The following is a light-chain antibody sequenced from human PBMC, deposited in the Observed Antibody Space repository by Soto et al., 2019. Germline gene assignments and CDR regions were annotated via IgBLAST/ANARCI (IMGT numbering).Light chain of an antibody. Sequence: DIQMTQSPSTLYASVGERVTITCRASQRISSWLAWYQQKPGQAPKLLIYEASSLESGVPSSVSGSVSGTEFTLTIRSLQPDDFATYYGQQYNSYPWTVGQGTKREIK. J-gene: IGKJ2*02. V-gene: IGKV1-5*01. CDR3: QQYNSYPWT. CDR1: QRISSW. CDR2: EAS.